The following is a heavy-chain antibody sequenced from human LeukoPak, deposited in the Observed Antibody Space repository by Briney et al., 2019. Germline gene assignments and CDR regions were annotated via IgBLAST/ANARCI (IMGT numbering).Heavy chain of an antibody. D-gene: IGHD3-10*02. CDR3: AELGITMIGGV. V-gene: IGHV3-23*01. Sequence: GGSLRLSCAASGFTFGDYAMHWVRQAPGKSLEWVSAISGSGGSTYYADSVKGRFTISRDNAKNSLYLQMNSLRAEDTAVYYCAELGITMIGGVWGKGTTVTISS. J-gene: IGHJ6*04. CDR2: ISGSGGST. CDR1: GFTFGDYA.